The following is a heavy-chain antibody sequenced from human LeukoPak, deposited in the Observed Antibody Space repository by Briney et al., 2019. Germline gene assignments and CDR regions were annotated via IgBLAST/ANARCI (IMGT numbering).Heavy chain of an antibody. D-gene: IGHD3-16*01. V-gene: IGHV4-4*09. CDR3: ARGREPLRVEFGD. Sequence: PSETLSLTCNVSRGSLNNYYWSWIRQAPGKVLEWIGFDYSGSTRYNPSLRSRVAISLDTSRNQISLNLDSVTAADTAVYFCARGREPLRVEFGDWGPGTLVTISS. CDR1: RGSLNNYY. CDR2: DYSGST. J-gene: IGHJ4*01.